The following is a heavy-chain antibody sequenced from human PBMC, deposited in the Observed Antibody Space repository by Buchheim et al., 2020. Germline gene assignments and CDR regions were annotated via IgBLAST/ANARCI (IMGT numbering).Heavy chain of an antibody. Sequence: EVQLVESGGGLVQPGGSLRLSCAASGFTFSSYSMNWVRQAPGKGLEWVSYISSSSEIIYYADSVEGRFTISRDNAKNSLYLQMNSLRAEDTAVYYCARYSSSWLGPVNYYYMDVWGKGTT. D-gene: IGHD6-19*01. CDR3: ARYSSSWLGPVNYYYMDV. J-gene: IGHJ6*03. V-gene: IGHV3-48*01. CDR2: ISSSSEII. CDR1: GFTFSSYS.